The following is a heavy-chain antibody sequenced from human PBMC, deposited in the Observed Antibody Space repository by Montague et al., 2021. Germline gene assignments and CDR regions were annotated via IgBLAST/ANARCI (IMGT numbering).Heavy chain of an antibody. CDR1: GFTFSNYG. J-gene: IGHJ4*03. D-gene: IGHD3-10*01. Sequence: SLRLSCAASGFTFSNYGMSWVRQAPGKGLEWVSSITGSGATTYYADSVKGRFTISRDNSENTLYLQMNSLRAEDTAVYYCARGGGGYLDYWGQGTLVTVSS. V-gene: IGHV3-23*01. CDR2: ITGSGATT. CDR3: ARGGGGYLDY.